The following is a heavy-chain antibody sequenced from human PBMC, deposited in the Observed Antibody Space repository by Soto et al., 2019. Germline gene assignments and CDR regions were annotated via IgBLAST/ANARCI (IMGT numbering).Heavy chain of an antibody. J-gene: IGHJ5*02. Sequence: ASVKVSCKVSGYTLTELSMHWVRQAPGKGLEWMGGFDPEDGETIYAQKFQGRVTMTEDTSTDTAYMELSSLRSEDTAVYYCATCRRFLDYFNWFDPWGQGTLVTVSS. CDR1: GYTLTELS. D-gene: IGHD3-3*01. CDR2: FDPEDGET. V-gene: IGHV1-24*01. CDR3: ATCRRFLDYFNWFDP.